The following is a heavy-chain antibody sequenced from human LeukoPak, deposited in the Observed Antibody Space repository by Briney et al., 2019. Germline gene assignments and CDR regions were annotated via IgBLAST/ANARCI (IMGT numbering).Heavy chain of an antibody. CDR3: ARDRWD. CDR1: GGSISSYY. CDR2: IYYSGST. D-gene: IGHD3-16*01. Sequence: SETLSLTCTASGGSISSYYWSWIRQPPGKGLEWIGYIYYSGSTNYNPSLKSRITISVNTSKNQFSLKLSSVTAADTAVYYCARDRWDWGQGTLVTVSS. V-gene: IGHV4-59*01. J-gene: IGHJ4*02.